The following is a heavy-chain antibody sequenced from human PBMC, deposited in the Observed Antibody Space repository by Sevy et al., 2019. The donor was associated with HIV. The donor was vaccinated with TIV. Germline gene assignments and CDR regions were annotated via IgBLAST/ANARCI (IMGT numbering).Heavy chain of an antibody. D-gene: IGHD5-18*01. CDR1: GFTFSSYW. CDR2: MKEDGSET. V-gene: IGHV3-7*01. CDR3: VREGLGGFSYSLDC. J-gene: IGHJ4*02. Sequence: GGSLRLSCAASGFTFSSYWMSWVRQAPGKGLEWVATMKEDGSETSYVDSVKGRFTISRDNAKNSLYLQMNSLRVDDTALYYCVREGLGGFSYSLDCWGQGTLVTVSS.